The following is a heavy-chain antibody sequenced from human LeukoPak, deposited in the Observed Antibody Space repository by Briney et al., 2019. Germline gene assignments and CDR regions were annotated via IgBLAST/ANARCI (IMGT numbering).Heavy chain of an antibody. CDR1: GFTFSDYY. CDR3: AKGARGYFQH. CDR2: ISSSGSSI. J-gene: IGHJ1*01. V-gene: IGHV3-11*01. Sequence: GGSLRLSCAASGFTFSDYYMSWIRQAPGKGLEWVSYISSSGSSISYADSVKGRFTISRDNSKNSLYLQMNSLRTEDTALYYCAKGARGYFQHWGQGALVTVSS. D-gene: IGHD6-13*01.